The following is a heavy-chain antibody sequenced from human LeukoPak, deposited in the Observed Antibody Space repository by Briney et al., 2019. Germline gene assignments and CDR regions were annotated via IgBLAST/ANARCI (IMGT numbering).Heavy chain of an antibody. D-gene: IGHD5-24*01. J-gene: IGHJ4*02. Sequence: SETLSLTCTVSGGSISSYYWSWIRQPPGKGLEWIGYIYYCGSTNYNPSLKSRVTISVDTSKNQFSLKLSSVTAADTAVYYCARVTRDGYNSYYFDYWGQGTLVTVSS. CDR3: ARVTRDGYNSYYFDY. V-gene: IGHV4-59*01. CDR2: IYYCGST. CDR1: GGSISSYY.